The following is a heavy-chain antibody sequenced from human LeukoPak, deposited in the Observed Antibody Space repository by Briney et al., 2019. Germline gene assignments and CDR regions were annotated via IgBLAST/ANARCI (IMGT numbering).Heavy chain of an antibody. CDR1: GYTFNNYA. CDR2: INTNTGNP. CDR3: ARDPVPGRFDY. Sequence: ASVKVSCKASGYTFNNYAMNWVRQAPGQGLEWMGWINTNTGNPTYAQGFTGRFVFSLDTSVNTARLQISSLKAEDTAVYYCARDPVPGRFDYWGQGTLVTVSS. J-gene: IGHJ4*02. D-gene: IGHD6-19*01. V-gene: IGHV7-4-1*02.